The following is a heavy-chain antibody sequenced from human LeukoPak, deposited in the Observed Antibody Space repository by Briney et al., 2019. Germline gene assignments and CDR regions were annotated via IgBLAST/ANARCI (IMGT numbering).Heavy chain of an antibody. Sequence: GGSLRLSCAASGFTFSSYAMHWVRQAPGKGLEWVAVISYDGSNKYYADSVKGRFTISRDNSKNTLYLQMNSPRAEDTAVYYCARESQVDAFDIWGQGTMVTVSS. CDR3: ARESQVDAFDI. CDR2: ISYDGSNK. CDR1: GFTFSSYA. V-gene: IGHV3-30-3*01. J-gene: IGHJ3*02.